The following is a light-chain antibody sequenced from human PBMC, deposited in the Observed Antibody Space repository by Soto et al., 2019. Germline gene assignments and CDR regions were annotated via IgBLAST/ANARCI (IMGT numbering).Light chain of an antibody. CDR2: DVT. Sequence: QSVLTQPASVSGSPGQSITISCTGTSRDVGAYNYVSWYQQHPGKAPKLMVYDVTNRPSGVSDRFSGSKSGNTASLTISGLQAEDEADYFCSSHSNITPYVFGTWTKLTVL. CDR1: SRDVGAYNY. V-gene: IGLV2-14*01. CDR3: SSHSNITPYV. J-gene: IGLJ1*01.